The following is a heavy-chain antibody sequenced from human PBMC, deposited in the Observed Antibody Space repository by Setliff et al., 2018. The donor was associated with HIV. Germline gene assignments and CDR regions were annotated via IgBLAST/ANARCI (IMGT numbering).Heavy chain of an antibody. Sequence: AASVKVSCKASGYTFTSYSMHWVRQAPGQRLEWMGWLRTGTGDTSYSVKFQGRLTITRDTSANTAYMELSNLRSEDTAVYYCVRRATAAEVFDYWGQGTLVTVSS. V-gene: IGHV1-3*04. D-gene: IGHD6-13*01. CDR3: VRRATAAEVFDY. CDR1: GYTFTSYS. J-gene: IGHJ4*02. CDR2: LRTGTGDT.